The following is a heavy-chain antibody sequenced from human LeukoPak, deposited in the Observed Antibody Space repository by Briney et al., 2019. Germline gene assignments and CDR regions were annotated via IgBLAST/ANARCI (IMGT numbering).Heavy chain of an antibody. Sequence: AGGSLRLSCAASGFTFSSYSMNWVRQAPGKGLEWVSSISSSSSYIYYADSVKGRFTISRDNAKNSLYLQMNSLRADDTAVYYCASAPLPGGSWYLSVYYYYYMDVWGKGTTVTVSS. CDR1: GFTFSSYS. CDR3: ASAPLPGGSWYLSVYYYYYMDV. V-gene: IGHV3-21*01. CDR2: ISSSSSYI. D-gene: IGHD6-13*01. J-gene: IGHJ6*03.